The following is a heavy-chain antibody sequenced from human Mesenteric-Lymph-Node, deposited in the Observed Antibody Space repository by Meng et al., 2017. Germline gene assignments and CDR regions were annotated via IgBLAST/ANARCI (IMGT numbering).Heavy chain of an antibody. Sequence: GGSLRLSCAASGFTFSNAWMSWVRQAPGKGLEWVANIKQDGSEKYYVDSVKGRFTISRDNAKNSLYLQMNSLRAEDTALYYCAKDFRAVTTIGFDYWGQGTLVTVSS. CDR1: GFTFSNAW. V-gene: IGHV3-7*03. CDR3: AKDFRAVTTIGFDY. J-gene: IGHJ4*02. CDR2: IKQDGSEK. D-gene: IGHD4-17*01.